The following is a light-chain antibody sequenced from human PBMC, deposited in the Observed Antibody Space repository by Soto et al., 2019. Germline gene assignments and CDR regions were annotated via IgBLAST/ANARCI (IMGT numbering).Light chain of an antibody. CDR3: QQYNSYPWT. CDR1: QSISSW. V-gene: IGKV1-5*01. Sequence: DIQMTQSPSTLSASVGARVPITCRARQSISSWLAWYPQKPGKAPKLLIYDASSLESGVPSRFSGSGSGTEFTLTISSLQPDDFATYYCQQYNSYPWTFGQGTKV. CDR2: DAS. J-gene: IGKJ1*01.